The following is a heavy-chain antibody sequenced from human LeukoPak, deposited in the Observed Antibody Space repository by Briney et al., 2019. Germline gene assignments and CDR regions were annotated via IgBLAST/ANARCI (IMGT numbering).Heavy chain of an antibody. V-gene: IGHV4-59*08. CDR3: ARPAAGQGGDWYFDL. CDR2: AHYTGST. J-gene: IGHJ2*01. Sequence: SETLSLTRIVSGGSISNYFWSWIRQPPGKGLEWIGYAHYTGSTNYNPSLKSRATISVDTSKKQFSLKLSSVTATDTAVYYCARPAAGQGGDWYFDLWGRGTLVTVSS. D-gene: IGHD6-13*01. CDR1: GGSISNYF.